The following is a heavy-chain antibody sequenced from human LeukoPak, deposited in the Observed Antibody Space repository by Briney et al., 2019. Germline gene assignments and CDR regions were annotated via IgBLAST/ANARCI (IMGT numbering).Heavy chain of an antibody. CDR2: IKQDGSEK. D-gene: IGHD5-18*01. Sequence: SGGSLRLSCAASGFTFSSYWMSWVRQAPGKGLEWVANIKQDGSEKYYVDSVKGRFTISRDNAKNSLYLQMNSLRAEDTAVYYCARDLDMDTTYFDFWGQGTLVTVSS. V-gene: IGHV3-7*01. CDR1: GFTFSSYW. CDR3: ARDLDMDTTYFDF. J-gene: IGHJ4*02.